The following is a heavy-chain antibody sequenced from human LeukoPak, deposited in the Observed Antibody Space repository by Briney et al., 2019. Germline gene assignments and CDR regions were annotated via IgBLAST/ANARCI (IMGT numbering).Heavy chain of an antibody. D-gene: IGHD2-2*01. CDR1: GFTFSSYG. Sequence: GGSLRLSCAASGFTFSSYGMHWARQAPGKGLEWVAATWYDGSNKYCADSVKGRFTISRDNSKNTLFLQMNSLRAEDTAVYFCARGGHCSTTSCSNYDGMDVWGQGTTLTVSS. CDR2: TWYDGSNK. J-gene: IGHJ6*02. CDR3: ARGGHCSTTSCSNYDGMDV. V-gene: IGHV3-33*01.